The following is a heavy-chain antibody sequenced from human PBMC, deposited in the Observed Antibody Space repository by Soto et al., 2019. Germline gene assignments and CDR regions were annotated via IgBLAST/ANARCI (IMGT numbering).Heavy chain of an antibody. Sequence: PSETLSLTCAVSGGSISSSNWWSWVRQPPGKGLEWIGEIYYSGSTYYNPSLKSRVTISVDTSKNQFSLKLSSVTAADTAVYYCASPKIAFYNWFDPWGQGTLVTVSS. V-gene: IGHV4-4*02. CDR3: ASPKIAFYNWFDP. CDR1: GGSISSSNW. J-gene: IGHJ5*02. CDR2: IYYSGST. D-gene: IGHD3-3*02.